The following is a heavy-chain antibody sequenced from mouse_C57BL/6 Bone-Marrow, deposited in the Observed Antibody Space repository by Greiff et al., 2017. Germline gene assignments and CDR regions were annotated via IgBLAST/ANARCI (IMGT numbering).Heavy chain of an antibody. CDR1: GYTFTSYW. CDR2: IDPSDSYT. J-gene: IGHJ4*01. V-gene: IGHV1-50*01. D-gene: IGHD2-4*01. Sequence: QVHVKQPGAELVKPGASVKLSCKASGYTFTSYWMQWVKQRPGQGLEWIGEIDPSDSYTNYNQKFKGKATLTVDTSSSTAYMQLSSLTSEDSAVYYCARGVHYEAMDYWGQGTSVTVSS. CDR3: ARGVHYEAMDY.